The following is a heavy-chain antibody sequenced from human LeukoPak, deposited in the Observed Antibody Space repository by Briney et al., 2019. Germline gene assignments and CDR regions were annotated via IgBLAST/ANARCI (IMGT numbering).Heavy chain of an antibody. CDR1: GFTFSSHS. J-gene: IGHJ3*02. D-gene: IGHD1-26*01. CDR2: ISSSSSYI. V-gene: IGHV3-21*01. CDR3: ARSYMVGTTTRALDI. Sequence: GGSARLSCVAPGFTFSSHSMNWVRQAPGKGLEWVSSISSSSSYIFYADSVKGRFTISRDNARNSVYLQMNSLRAEDTAVYYCARSYMVGTTTRALDIWGQGTMLTVSS.